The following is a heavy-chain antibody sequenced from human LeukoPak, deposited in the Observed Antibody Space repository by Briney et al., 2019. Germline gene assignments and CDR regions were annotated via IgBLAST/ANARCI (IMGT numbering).Heavy chain of an antibody. J-gene: IGHJ1*01. CDR3: ARARLLSPRGSFQH. Sequence: PSETLSLTCAVYGGSFSGYYWSWIRQPPGKGLEWIGEINHSGSTNYNPSLKSRVTISVDTSKNQFSLKLSSVTAADTAVYYCARARLLSPRGSFQHWGQGTLVTVSS. CDR1: GGSFSGYY. D-gene: IGHD2-15*01. V-gene: IGHV4-34*01. CDR2: INHSGST.